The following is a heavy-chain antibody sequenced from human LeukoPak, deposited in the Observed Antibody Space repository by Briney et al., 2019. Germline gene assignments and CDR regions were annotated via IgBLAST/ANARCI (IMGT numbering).Heavy chain of an antibody. CDR2: INHSGST. J-gene: IGHJ4*02. V-gene: IGHV4-34*01. D-gene: IGHD4-23*01. CDR1: GGSFSGYY. CDR3: ARGSNSVAY. Sequence: KPSGTLSLTCAVYGGSFSGYYWSWIRQPPGKGLEWIGEINHSGSTNYNPSLKSRVTISVDTSKNQFSLNLSSVTAADTAVYYCARGSNSVAYWGQGTLVTVSS.